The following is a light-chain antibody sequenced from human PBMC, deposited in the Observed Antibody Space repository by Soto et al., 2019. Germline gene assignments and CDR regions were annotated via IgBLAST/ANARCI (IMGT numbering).Light chain of an antibody. CDR1: QSVSNNY. CDR3: QQYGSSPPYT. J-gene: IGKJ2*01. Sequence: EVVLTQSPGTLSLSPGGRATLSCRASQSVSNNYLAWYQQKRGQSRKLLIFGSSDRANGIPDRFSGSGTGTDFNLTISSRETEDFAVYYCQQYGSSPPYTFGQGTKLEIK. V-gene: IGKV3-20*01. CDR2: GSS.